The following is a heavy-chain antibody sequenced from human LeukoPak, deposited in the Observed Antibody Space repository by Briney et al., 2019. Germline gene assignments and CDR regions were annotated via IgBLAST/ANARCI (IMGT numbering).Heavy chain of an antibody. V-gene: IGHV3-23*01. CDR3: ARDRVSGSGSIDY. Sequence: PGGSLRLSCAGSGFTFSSHAMSWVRQAPGKGLEWVSAMSGSGGSTYYADSVKGRFTISRDNAKNSLYLQMNSLRVEDTAVYYCARDRVSGSGSIDYWGQGTLVTVSS. J-gene: IGHJ4*02. D-gene: IGHD3-10*01. CDR1: GFTFSSHA. CDR2: MSGSGGST.